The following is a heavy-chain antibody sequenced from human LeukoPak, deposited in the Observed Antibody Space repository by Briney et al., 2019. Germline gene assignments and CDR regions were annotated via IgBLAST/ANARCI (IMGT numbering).Heavy chain of an antibody. CDR1: SGSISTYY. V-gene: IGHV4-59*01. CDR2: FYYSGST. CDR3: ARGGGDWRDTWIDP. Sequence: SETLSLTCTVSSGSISTYYWSWIRQPPGKGLEWIGYFYYSGSTNYNPSLKSRVTISLDTSKNQFSLKLTSVTAADTAVYYCARGGGDWRDTWIDPWGQGTLVTVSS. J-gene: IGHJ5*02. D-gene: IGHD2-21*01.